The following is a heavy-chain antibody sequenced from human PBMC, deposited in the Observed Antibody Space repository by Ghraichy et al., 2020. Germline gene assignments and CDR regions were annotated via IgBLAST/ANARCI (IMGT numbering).Heavy chain of an antibody. CDR1: SGSISHYY. D-gene: IGHD3-10*01. CDR2: IYYTGTT. V-gene: IGHV4-59*01. J-gene: IGHJ4*02. CDR3: ARAYGSITGGHLDS. Sequence: SETLSLTCTVSSGSISHYYWNWVRQPPGKGLEWIGYIYYTGTTNYNPSLSSRVSMSLDTSKNQFSLSLTSVTAADTAVYYCARAYGSITGGHLDSWGQGSLVTVTS.